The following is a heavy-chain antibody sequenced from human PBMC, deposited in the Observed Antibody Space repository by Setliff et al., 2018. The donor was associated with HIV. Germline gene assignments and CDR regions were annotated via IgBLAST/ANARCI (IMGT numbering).Heavy chain of an antibody. CDR2: IYYSGST. D-gene: IGHD3-22*01. Sequence: PSETLSLTCTVSGGSISSSYWSRIRQPPGKGLEWIGYIYYSGSTNYNPSLKSRVTISVDTSKNQFSLKLSSVTAADTAVYYCARARTPYYYDSSAYYFNYYYMDVWG. V-gene: IGHV4-59*01. CDR1: GGSISSSY. J-gene: IGHJ6*03. CDR3: ARARTPYYYDSSAYYFNYYYMDV.